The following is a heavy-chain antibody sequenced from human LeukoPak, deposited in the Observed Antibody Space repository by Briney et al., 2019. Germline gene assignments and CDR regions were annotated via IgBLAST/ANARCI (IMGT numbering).Heavy chain of an antibody. CDR2: ISGSGGST. Sequence: PGGSLRLSCAASGFTFSSYAMSWVRQAPGKGLEWVSAISGSGGSTYYADSVKGRFTISRDNSKNTLYLQMNSLRAEDTAVYYCAKADTTVRGVYYGMDVWGQGTTVTVSS. CDR3: AKADTTVRGVYYGMDV. CDR1: GFTFSSYA. J-gene: IGHJ6*02. D-gene: IGHD3-10*01. V-gene: IGHV3-23*01.